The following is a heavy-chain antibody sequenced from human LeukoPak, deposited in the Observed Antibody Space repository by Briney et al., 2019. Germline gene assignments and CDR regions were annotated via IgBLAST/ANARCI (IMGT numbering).Heavy chain of an antibody. Sequence: GGSLRLSCAASGFTFSSYAMSWVRQAPGKGLEWVSAISGSGGSTYYADSVKGRFTISRDNSKNTLYLQMNSLRAEDTAVYYGAKGSRGLVTRQYYFDYWGQGTLVTVSS. D-gene: IGHD3-9*01. V-gene: IGHV3-23*01. CDR1: GFTFSSYA. J-gene: IGHJ4*02. CDR2: ISGSGGST. CDR3: AKGSRGLVTRQYYFDY.